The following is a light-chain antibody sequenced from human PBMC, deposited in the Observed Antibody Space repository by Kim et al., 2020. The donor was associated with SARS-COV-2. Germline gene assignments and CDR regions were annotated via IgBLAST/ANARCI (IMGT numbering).Light chain of an antibody. CDR2: PAS. CDR1: QGIGSW. V-gene: IGKV1-12*01. J-gene: IGKJ4*01. CDR3: QQANSYPRT. Sequence: DIQMTQSPSSVSASVGERVTMTCRASQGIGSWLAWYQQKPGKAPKLLIYPASSLQSGVPSRFSGSGSGTEFTLTISSLQPEDLGIYYCQQANSYPRTFAGGTKLEI.